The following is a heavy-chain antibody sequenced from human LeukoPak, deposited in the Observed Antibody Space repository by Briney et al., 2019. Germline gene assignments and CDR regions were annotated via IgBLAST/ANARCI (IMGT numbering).Heavy chain of an antibody. J-gene: IGHJ3*02. Sequence: GGSLRLSCAASGFTFSSYGMSWVRQAPGNGLEWVSAISGSGGRTFYADSVQGRFTISRDNYKNTLNLQMNSLRAEDTAVYYCAKTPLRWELLSAFDIRGQGTMVTVSS. V-gene: IGHV3-23*01. D-gene: IGHD1-26*01. CDR3: AKTPLRWELLSAFDI. CDR1: GFTFSSYG. CDR2: ISGSGGRT.